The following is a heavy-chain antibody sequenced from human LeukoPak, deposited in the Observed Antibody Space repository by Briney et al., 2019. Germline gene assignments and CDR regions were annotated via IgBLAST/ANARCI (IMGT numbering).Heavy chain of an antibody. CDR2: IWYDGSNK. CDR3: AREAYIAVAGTAYYYYGMDV. Sequence: GGSLRLSCAASGFTFSSYGMHWVRQAPGKGLEWVAVIWYDGSNKYYADSVKGRFTISRDNSKNTLYLQMNSLRAEDTAVYYRAREAYIAVAGTAYYYYGMDVWGKGTTVTVSS. J-gene: IGHJ6*04. CDR1: GFTFSSYG. V-gene: IGHV3-33*01. D-gene: IGHD6-19*01.